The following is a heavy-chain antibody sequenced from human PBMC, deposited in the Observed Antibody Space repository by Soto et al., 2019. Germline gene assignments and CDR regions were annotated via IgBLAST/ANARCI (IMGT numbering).Heavy chain of an antibody. J-gene: IGHJ4*02. CDR3: AKDGSHNFDY. CDR2: MSYDGSNE. CDR1: GFTFSHYA. V-gene: IGHV3-30*18. Sequence: QVQLVESGGGVVQPGRSLSLSCAASGFTFSHYAMHWVRQAPGKGLEWVALMSYDGSNEYYADSVKGRFTISRDNSKNTLYLQMNSLRAEDTAVYYCAKDGSHNFDYWCQGTLVTVSS. D-gene: IGHD1-26*01.